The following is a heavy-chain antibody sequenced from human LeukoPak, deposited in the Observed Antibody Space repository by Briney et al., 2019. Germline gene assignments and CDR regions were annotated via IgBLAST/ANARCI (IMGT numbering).Heavy chain of an antibody. Sequence: PGGSLRLSCVASGFTLTNHEMNWVRQAPGKGLEWVSYITTSGSTIYYADSVKGRFTISRDNAKNSLYLQMNSLRAEDTAVYYCVRDRDIAYLRADFWGQGTLVTVSS. CDR3: VRDRDIAYLRADF. CDR1: GFTLTNHE. J-gene: IGHJ4*02. CDR2: ITTSGSTI. V-gene: IGHV3-48*03. D-gene: IGHD5-12*01.